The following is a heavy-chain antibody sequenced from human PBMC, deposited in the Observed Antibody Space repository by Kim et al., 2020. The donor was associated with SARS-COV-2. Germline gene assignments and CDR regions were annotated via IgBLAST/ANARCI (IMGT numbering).Heavy chain of an antibody. CDR3: VRGIGSYGCFDY. Sequence: GGSLRLSCAASGFTFSSYAMHWVRQAPGKGLEWVAVISYDGSNKYYADSVKGRFTISRDNSKNTLYLQMNSLRAEDTAVYYGVRGIGSYGCFDYWGQGTLVTVSS. CDR1: GFTFSSYA. J-gene: IGHJ4*02. CDR2: ISYDGSNK. V-gene: IGHV3-30*04. D-gene: IGHD5-18*01.